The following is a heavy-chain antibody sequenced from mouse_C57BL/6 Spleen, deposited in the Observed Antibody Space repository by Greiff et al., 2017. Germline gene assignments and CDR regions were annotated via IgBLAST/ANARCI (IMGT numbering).Heavy chain of an antibody. V-gene: IGHV1-81*01. CDR3: AKFITTVVDYAMDY. CDR1: GSTFTSYG. J-gene: IGHJ4*01. D-gene: IGHD1-1*01. CDR2: IYPRSGNT. Sequence: QVQLQQSGAELARPGASVKLSCKASGSTFTSYGISWVEPRTGQGIEWIVEIYPRSGNTYYTEKFKGKATLTADKSSSTAYMELRSLTSEDSAVYFCAKFITTVVDYAMDYWGQGTSVTVSS.